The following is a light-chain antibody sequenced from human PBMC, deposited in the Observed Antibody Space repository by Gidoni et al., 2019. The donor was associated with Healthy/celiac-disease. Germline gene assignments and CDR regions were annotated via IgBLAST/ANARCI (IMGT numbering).Light chain of an antibody. J-gene: IGKJ1*01. CDR1: QSISSY. Sequence: DIQMPESLSSLSASVGDRVTITCRASQSISSYLNWYQQKPGKAPKLLIYAASSLQSGVPSRFSGSGSGTDFTLTISSLQPEDFATYYCQQTYSTPPWTFGQGTKVEIK. CDR3: QQTYSTPPWT. V-gene: IGKV1-39*01. CDR2: AAS.